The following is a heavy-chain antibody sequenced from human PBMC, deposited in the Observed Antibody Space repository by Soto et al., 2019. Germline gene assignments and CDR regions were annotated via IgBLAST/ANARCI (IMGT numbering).Heavy chain of an antibody. Sequence: GGSLRLSCAASGFTFSSYSMNWVRQAPGKGLEWVSYISSSSSTIYYADSVKGRFTISRDNAKNSLYLQMNSLRAEDTAVYYCARDRMVDVVSYYMDVWGKGTTVTVSS. V-gene: IGHV3-48*01. CDR2: ISSSSSTI. CDR3: ARDRMVDVVSYYMDV. D-gene: IGHD5-12*01. CDR1: GFTFSSYS. J-gene: IGHJ6*03.